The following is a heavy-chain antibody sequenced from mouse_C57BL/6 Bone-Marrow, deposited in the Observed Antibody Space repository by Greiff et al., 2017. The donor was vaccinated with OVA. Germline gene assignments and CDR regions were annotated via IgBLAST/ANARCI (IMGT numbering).Heavy chain of an antibody. CDR2: ISDGGSYT. V-gene: IGHV5-4*03. J-gene: IGHJ4*01. CDR3: ARALSEAMDY. Sequence: DVMLVESGGGLVKPGGSLKLSCAASGFTFSSYAMSWVRQTPEKRLEWVATISDGGSYTYYPDNVKGRFTISRDNAKNNLYLQMSHLKSEDTAMYYCARALSEAMDYWGQGTSVTVSS. CDR1: GFTFSSYA.